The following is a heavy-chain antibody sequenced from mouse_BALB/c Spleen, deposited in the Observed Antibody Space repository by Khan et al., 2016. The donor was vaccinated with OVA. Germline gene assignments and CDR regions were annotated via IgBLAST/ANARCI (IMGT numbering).Heavy chain of an antibody. Sequence: QVQLQQSGAELVRPGVSVKISCKGSGYTFTDFAMHWVKQSHAKSLEWIGVISTYYGDATNNQKFKGKATMTVDKSSSTAYMELARLTSEDSAIYYGVSGCGKSRFAYWGQGTLVTVSA. CDR2: ISTYYGDA. D-gene: IGHD1-1*02. CDR1: GYTFTDFA. V-gene: IGHV1S137*01. J-gene: IGHJ3*01. CDR3: VSGCGKSRFAY.